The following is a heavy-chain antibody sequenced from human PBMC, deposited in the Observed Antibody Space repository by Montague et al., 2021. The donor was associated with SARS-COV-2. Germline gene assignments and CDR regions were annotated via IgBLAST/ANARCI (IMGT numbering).Heavy chain of an antibody. CDR2: IYHTGST. CDR3: ARDRGWGSRGAGYIDL. V-gene: IGHV4-31*03. J-gene: IGHJ2*01. CDR1: GGSITSGGYY. D-gene: IGHD2-21*01. Sequence: LSLTCTVSGGSITSGGYYWTWIRQHPGKGLEWIGYIYHTGSTYYNPSLQSRLRTSVDTSKNEFSLTLTSVTAADTAIYYCARDRGWGSRGAGYIDLWGRGTLVTVSS.